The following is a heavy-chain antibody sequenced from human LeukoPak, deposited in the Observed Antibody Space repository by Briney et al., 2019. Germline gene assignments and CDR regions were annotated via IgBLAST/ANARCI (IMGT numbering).Heavy chain of an antibody. CDR3: ARQRADYFYHYMDV. J-gene: IGHJ6*03. V-gene: IGHV4-39*01. CDR1: GGSIDSSSYY. CDR2: IYYSGTT. Sequence: SETLSLTCTVSGGSIDSSSYYWDWIRQPPGKGLEWLGNIYYSGTTFYTSSLKSRVSISTDMSKNQFSLRLTSVTAADTAVYYCARQRADYFYHYMDVWGKGTTVIVSS.